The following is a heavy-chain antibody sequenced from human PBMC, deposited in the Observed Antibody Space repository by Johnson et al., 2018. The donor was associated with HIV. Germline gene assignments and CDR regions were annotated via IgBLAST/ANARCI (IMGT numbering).Heavy chain of an antibody. CDR1: GFTFSSYA. D-gene: IGHD3-22*01. J-gene: IGHJ3*01. V-gene: IGHV3-30*04. CDR3: ARGSRYTYDNDDAYILHAFDF. Sequence: QVQLVESGGGVVQPGRSLRLSCAASGFTFSSYAMYWVRQAPGKGLEWVAVISYDGSEKYFADSVKGRFTISRDSSKNTLYLQMNSLRAEDTAVYYCARGSRYTYDNDDAYILHAFDFWGQGTMVTVSS. CDR2: ISYDGSEK.